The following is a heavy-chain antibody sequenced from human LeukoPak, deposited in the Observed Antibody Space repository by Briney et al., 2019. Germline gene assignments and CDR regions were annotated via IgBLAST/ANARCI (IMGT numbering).Heavy chain of an antibody. J-gene: IGHJ3*02. Sequence: GGSLRLSCAASGFTFSSYSMNWVRQAPGKGLEWVSYISSSSSTIYYADSVKGRFTISRDNSKNTLYLQMNSLRAEDTAVYYCAKADSVVTSVHDAFDIWGQGTMVTVSS. V-gene: IGHV3-48*01. CDR3: AKADSVVTSVHDAFDI. CDR1: GFTFSSYS. D-gene: IGHD4-23*01. CDR2: ISSSSSTI.